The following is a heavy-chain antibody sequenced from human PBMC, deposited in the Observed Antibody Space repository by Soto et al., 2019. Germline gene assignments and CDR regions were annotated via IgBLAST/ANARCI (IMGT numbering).Heavy chain of an antibody. D-gene: IGHD2-21*02. CDR2: IYYSGSA. CDR3: ARDAPYTDFPYYYHGMDV. V-gene: IGHV4-31*03. CDR1: GGSISSGGYY. Sequence: PSETLSLTCTVSGGSISSGGYYWSWIRQLPGKGLEWIGYIYYSGSAYYNPSLKSRPTISVDTSENQFSLKLSSVTAADTAVYYCARDAPYTDFPYYYHGMDVWGQGTTVTVSS. J-gene: IGHJ6*02.